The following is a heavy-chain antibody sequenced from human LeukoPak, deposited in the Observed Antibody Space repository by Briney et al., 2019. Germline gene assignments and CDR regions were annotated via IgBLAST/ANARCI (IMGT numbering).Heavy chain of an antibody. V-gene: IGHV3-23*01. Sequence: GGSLRLSCAASGFTFSRYAMSWVRQAPGKGLEWVSAISGSGGSTYYADSVKGRFTISRDNSKNTLYLQMNSPRAEDTAVYYCAKSSAFGGATAIDYWGQRTLVTVSS. CDR2: ISGSGGST. CDR3: AKSSAFGGATAIDY. CDR1: GFTFSRYA. J-gene: IGHJ4*02. D-gene: IGHD1-26*01.